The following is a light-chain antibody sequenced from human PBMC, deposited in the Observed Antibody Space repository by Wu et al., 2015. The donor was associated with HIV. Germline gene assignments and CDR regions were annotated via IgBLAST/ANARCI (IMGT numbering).Light chain of an antibody. V-gene: IGKV1-9*01. CDR1: QDIATY. CDR3: QQLNSFPLT. J-gene: IGKJ5*01. CDR2: DAS. Sequence: IQLTQSPSSLSASIGDRVTITCRASQDIATYVAWYQQIPGKAPRVLIYDASTLQTGVSSRFSGSGSGAEFTLSISGLQREDFAVYYCQQLNSFPLTFGHGTRLEIK.